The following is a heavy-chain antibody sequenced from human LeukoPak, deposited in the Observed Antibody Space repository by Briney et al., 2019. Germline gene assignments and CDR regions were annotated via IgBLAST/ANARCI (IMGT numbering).Heavy chain of an antibody. J-gene: IGHJ5*02. V-gene: IGHV4-39*07. CDR2: INHSGST. CDR1: GGSISSGGYY. D-gene: IGHD4-17*01. CDR3: ARAYGDSRFDP. Sequence: PSETLSLTCTVSGGSISSGGYYWSWVRQPPGKGLEWIGEINHSGSTNYNPSLKSRVTISVDTSKNQFSLKLSSVTAADTAVYYCARAYGDSRFDPWGQGTLVTVSA.